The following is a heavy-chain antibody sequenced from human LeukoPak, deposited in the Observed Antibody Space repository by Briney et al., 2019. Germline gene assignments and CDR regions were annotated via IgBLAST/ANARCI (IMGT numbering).Heavy chain of an antibody. Sequence: GGSLSLSCAGSGFTFGGYGMHWFRQTPGKGLEWVAVIAYDGSRAFYADSVKGRFTISRDNSKNTMSVQMDDLRAEDTAVYYCTRYNNDHFDYWGQGTLVTVSS. CDR1: GFTFGGYG. V-gene: IGHV3-33*01. CDR3: TRYNNDHFDY. D-gene: IGHD1-14*01. J-gene: IGHJ4*02. CDR2: IAYDGSRA.